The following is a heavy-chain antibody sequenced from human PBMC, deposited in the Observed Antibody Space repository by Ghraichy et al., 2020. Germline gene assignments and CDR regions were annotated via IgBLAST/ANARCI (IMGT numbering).Heavy chain of an antibody. D-gene: IGHD6-6*01. J-gene: IGHJ4*02. Sequence: GESLNISCAASGFTFSNYAMSWVRQAPGKGLEWVSSTSGGGGFTYYADSVKGRFTISRDNSKNTLYLQINSLRAEDTGVYYCAKDTTPENGLAPRPYFDSWGQGTLVTVSS. CDR2: TSGGGGFT. V-gene: IGHV3-23*01. CDR3: AKDTTPENGLAPRPYFDS. CDR1: GFTFSNYA.